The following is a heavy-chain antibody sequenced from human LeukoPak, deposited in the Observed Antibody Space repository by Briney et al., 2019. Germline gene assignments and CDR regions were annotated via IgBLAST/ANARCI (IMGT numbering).Heavy chain of an antibody. D-gene: IGHD7-27*01. CDR2: ISGSSSYI. CDR1: GFTFSGYS. Sequence: GGSLRLSCAASGFTFSGYSMNWVRQAPGKGLEWVSSISGSSSYIYYADSVKGRFTISRDNAKNSLYLQMNSLRADDTALYYCARESVTGDSVDYWGQGTLVTVSS. V-gene: IGHV3-21*01. CDR3: ARESVTGDSVDY. J-gene: IGHJ4*02.